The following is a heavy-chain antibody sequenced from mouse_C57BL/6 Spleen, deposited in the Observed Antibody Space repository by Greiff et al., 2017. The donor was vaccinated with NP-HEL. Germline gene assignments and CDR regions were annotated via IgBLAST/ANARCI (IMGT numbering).Heavy chain of an antibody. D-gene: IGHD1-1*01. CDR1: GYTFTSYW. Sequence: QVQLQQPGAELVKPGASVKVSCKASGYTFTSYWMHWVKQRPGQGLEWIGRIHPSDSDTNYNQKIKGKATLTVDKSSSTAYMQLSSLTSEDSAVYYCAINLYYYGSSYGDYAMDYWGQGTSVTVSS. J-gene: IGHJ4*01. CDR2: IHPSDSDT. V-gene: IGHV1-74*01. CDR3: AINLYYYGSSYGDYAMDY.